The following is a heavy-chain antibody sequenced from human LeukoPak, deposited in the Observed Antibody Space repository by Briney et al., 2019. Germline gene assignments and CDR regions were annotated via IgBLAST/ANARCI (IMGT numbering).Heavy chain of an antibody. J-gene: IGHJ4*02. V-gene: IGHV1-69*05. D-gene: IGHD1-26*01. CDR2: IIPLSGTA. CDR3: ARGRRGNYFQDY. Sequence: ASVKVSCKASGGTFSSFAFSWVRQAPGRGLEWMGGIIPLSGTANYAQRFQGRVTITTDESTTTTYLDLTSLRSEDTAVYYCARGRRGNYFQDYWGQGTLVTVSS. CDR1: GGTFSSFA.